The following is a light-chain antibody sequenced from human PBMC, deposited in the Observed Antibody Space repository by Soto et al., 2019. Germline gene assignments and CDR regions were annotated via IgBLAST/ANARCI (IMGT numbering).Light chain of an antibody. Sequence: QSALAQPASVSGSPGQSITISCTGTSSDVGSYNLVSWYQHHPGKAPKLMIYEDHKRPSDISNRFSGSKSGNTASLTISGLQGEDEADYFCCSYAGSSTCPDVFGTGTKLTVL. CDR1: SSDVGSYNL. CDR3: CSYAGSSTCPDV. CDR2: EDH. J-gene: IGLJ1*01. V-gene: IGLV2-23*01.